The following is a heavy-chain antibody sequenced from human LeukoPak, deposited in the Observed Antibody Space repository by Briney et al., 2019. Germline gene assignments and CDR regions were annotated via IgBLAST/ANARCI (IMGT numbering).Heavy chain of an antibody. CDR1: GGSISTNSYY. V-gene: IGHV4-39*01. CDR2: IYYTGTT. Sequence: DPSETLSLTCTVSGGSISTNSYYWGWIRLPPGKGLEWIANIYYTGTTYYNPSLKSRVTISVDTSKNQFSLKLNSVTAADTAVYYCARLSGTTDFDYWGQGTLVTVSS. J-gene: IGHJ4*02. D-gene: IGHD1-1*01. CDR3: ARLSGTTDFDY.